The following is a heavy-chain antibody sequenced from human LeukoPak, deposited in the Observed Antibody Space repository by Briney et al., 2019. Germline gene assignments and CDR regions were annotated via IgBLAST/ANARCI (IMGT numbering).Heavy chain of an antibody. D-gene: IGHD3-22*01. CDR1: GGSFSGYY. CDR2: INHSGST. J-gene: IGHJ4*02. V-gene: IGHV4-34*01. Sequence: SETLSLTCAVYGGSFSGYYWSWIRQPPGKGLEWIGEINHSGSTNYNPSLKSRVTISVDTSKNQFSLKLSSVTAADTAVYYCARLAVYYYDSSGYYGYFDYWGQGTLVTVSS. CDR3: ARLAVYYYDSSGYYGYFDY.